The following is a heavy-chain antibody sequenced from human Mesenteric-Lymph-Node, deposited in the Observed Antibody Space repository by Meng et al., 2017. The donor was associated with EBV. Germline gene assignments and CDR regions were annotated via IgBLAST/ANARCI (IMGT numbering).Heavy chain of an antibody. D-gene: IGHD5-24*01. V-gene: IGHV1-2*06. Sequence: QVPRVQSGADVKKPGASVKFSCKASGYTLTDYDVDWVRQAPGQGLEWMGRINPKSGDTNYAQKFQGRITLTRDTSISTAYMELSGLRYDDTASYYCANDGFPFDYWGQGTLVTVSS. CDR2: INPKSGDT. CDR1: GYTLTDYD. CDR3: ANDGFPFDY. J-gene: IGHJ4*02.